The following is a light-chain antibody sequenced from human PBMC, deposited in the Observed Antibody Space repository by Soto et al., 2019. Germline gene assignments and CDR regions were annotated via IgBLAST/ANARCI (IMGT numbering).Light chain of an antibody. CDR3: QQYSDTPFT. CDR2: WAS. CDR1: QSVLSSSNNKNY. Sequence: DIVMTQSPDSLAVSLGERATINCKSSQSVLSSSNNKNYLAWYQQKPGQPPKLLIYWASTRESGVPDRFSGSGSGTDFTLTSTTLQAEDVAVYYCQQYSDTPFTFGGGTKVELK. J-gene: IGKJ4*01. V-gene: IGKV4-1*01.